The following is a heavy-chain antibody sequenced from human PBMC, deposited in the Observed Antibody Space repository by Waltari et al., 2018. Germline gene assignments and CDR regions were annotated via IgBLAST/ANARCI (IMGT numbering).Heavy chain of an antibody. CDR3: ARKTTVVTPFDY. D-gene: IGHD4-17*01. J-gene: IGHJ4*02. CDR1: GGSFSGYY. V-gene: IGHV4-34*01. CDR2: INHSGST. Sequence: QVQLQQWGAGLLKPSETLSLTCAVYGGSFSGYYWSWIRQPPGKGLEWIGEINHSGSTNYNPSLKSRVTISVDTSKNQFSLKLSSVTAADTAVYYCARKTTVVTPFDYWGQGTLVTVSS.